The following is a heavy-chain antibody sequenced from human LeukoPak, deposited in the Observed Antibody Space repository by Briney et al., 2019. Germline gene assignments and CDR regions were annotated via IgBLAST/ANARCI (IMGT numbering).Heavy chain of an antibody. CDR2: ISGSGDNT. Sequence: GGSLRLSCAASGFTFSSHGMSWVRQAPGKGLEWVSTISGSGDNTYYADSVKGRFTISRDNSKNTLYLQMNSLRAEDTAVYYCAKDASMTTVTTWFDPWGQGTLVTVSS. V-gene: IGHV3-23*01. CDR1: GFTFSSHG. CDR3: AKDASMTTVTTWFDP. D-gene: IGHD4-17*01. J-gene: IGHJ5*02.